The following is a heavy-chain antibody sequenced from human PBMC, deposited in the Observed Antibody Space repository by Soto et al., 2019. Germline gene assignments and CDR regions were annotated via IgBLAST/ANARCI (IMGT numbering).Heavy chain of an antibody. Sequence: QVQLMRSGAEVKKPGSSVKVSCKASGGTFSTSAISWVRQAPGEGLEWVGGIMPVFATPDYAQKFQGRVTISADESTTTAYLELTSLTTDDTAVYYCARDKDRQQLGGNYYYILDVWGQGTAITVSS. CDR3: ARDKDRQQLGGNYYYILDV. V-gene: IGHV1-69*12. D-gene: IGHD3-3*02. CDR2: IMPVFATP. J-gene: IGHJ6*02. CDR1: GGTFSTSA.